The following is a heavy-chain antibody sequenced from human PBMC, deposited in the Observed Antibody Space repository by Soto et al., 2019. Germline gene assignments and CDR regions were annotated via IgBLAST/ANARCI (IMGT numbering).Heavy chain of an antibody. CDR3: ASQTELGILDY. CDR1: GFTFTSYA. Sequence: EVQLLESGGGLVQPGGSLRLSCAASGFTFTSYAMTWVRQAPGKGLEWVSAISGSGGSTYYADSVKGRFTISRDNSKNTLYLQMNSLRAEDTAVYYCASQTELGILDYWGQGTLVTVSS. CDR2: ISGSGGST. J-gene: IGHJ4*02. D-gene: IGHD7-27*01. V-gene: IGHV3-23*01.